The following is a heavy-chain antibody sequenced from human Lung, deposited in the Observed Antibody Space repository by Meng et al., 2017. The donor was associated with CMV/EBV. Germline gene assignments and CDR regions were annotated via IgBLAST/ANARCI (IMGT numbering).Heavy chain of an antibody. CDR3: ARDLVPEGYSMDV. D-gene: IGHD2-2*01. Sequence: ASVKVSXKASGYTFTSYYMHWVRQAPGQGLEWMGIINPSGGSTSYAQKFQGRVTMTRDTSTSTVYMELGSLRSEDTAVYYCARDLVPEGYSMDVWGQGTTVTVSS. J-gene: IGHJ6*02. CDR1: GYTFTSYY. V-gene: IGHV1-46*01. CDR2: INPSGGST.